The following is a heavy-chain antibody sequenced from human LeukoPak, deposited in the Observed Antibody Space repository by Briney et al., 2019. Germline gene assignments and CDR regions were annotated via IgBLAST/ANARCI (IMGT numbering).Heavy chain of an antibody. CDR3: ARDFGTYYDFWSGYYEFSGFDP. CDR1: GFTFSSYS. CDR2: ISSSSSYI. Sequence: PGGSLRLSCAASGFTFSSYSMNWVRQAPGKGLEWVSSISSSSSYIYCADSVKGRFTISRDNAKNSLYLQMNSLRAEDTAVYYCARDFGTYYDFWSGYYEFSGFDPWGQGTLVTVSS. V-gene: IGHV3-21*01. D-gene: IGHD3-3*01. J-gene: IGHJ5*02.